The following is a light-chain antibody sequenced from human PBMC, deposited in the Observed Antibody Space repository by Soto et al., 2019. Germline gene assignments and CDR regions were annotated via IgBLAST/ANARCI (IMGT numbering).Light chain of an antibody. Sequence: QSALTQPASVSGSPGQSITISCTGTTTDIRRYNYVSWYQHHPDKAPKLILYEVSNRPSGVSDRFSGSESGTTASLTISGLQPEDEASYYCSSYTSSGTLVFGGGTKLTVL. CDR1: TTDIRRYNY. V-gene: IGLV2-14*01. CDR2: EVS. J-gene: IGLJ2*01. CDR3: SSYTSSGTLV.